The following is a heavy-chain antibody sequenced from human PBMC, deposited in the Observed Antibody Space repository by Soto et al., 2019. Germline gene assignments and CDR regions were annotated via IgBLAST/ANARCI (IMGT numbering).Heavy chain of an antibody. Sequence: ASVKVSCKASGYTFTSYAMHWVRQAPGQRLEWMGWINAGNGNTKYSQKFQGRVTITRDTSASTAYMELSSLRSEGTAVYYCARDLGGLNFDYWGQGTLVTVSS. CDR3: ARDLGGLNFDY. D-gene: IGHD3-16*01. CDR1: GYTFTSYA. CDR2: INAGNGNT. V-gene: IGHV1-3*01. J-gene: IGHJ4*02.